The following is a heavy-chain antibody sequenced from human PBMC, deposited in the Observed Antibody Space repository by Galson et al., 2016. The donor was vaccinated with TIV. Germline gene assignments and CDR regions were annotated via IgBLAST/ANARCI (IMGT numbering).Heavy chain of an antibody. CDR3: ARAVYYDSTAPYLHY. V-gene: IGHV1-2*06. CDR1: GYIFIAYY. Sequence: SVKVSCKASGYIFIAYYIHWVRQARGHGLEWMGRINPHSGDTNSAQKFQGRVTMTRDTSIRPAYLEGSRLTSDDTAVYFCARAVYYDSTAPYLHYWGQGTLVTVSS. CDR2: INPHSGDT. D-gene: IGHD3-22*01. J-gene: IGHJ1*01.